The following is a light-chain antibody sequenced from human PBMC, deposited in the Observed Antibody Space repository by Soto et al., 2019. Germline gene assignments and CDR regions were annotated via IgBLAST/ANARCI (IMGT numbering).Light chain of an antibody. Sequence: QSVLTQSPSASGTPGQRVTISCSGSNSNIGSNVYWFQQFPGTAPKVLIYRNNQRPSGVPDRFSGSKSGTSASLAISGLLSEDEGDYYCAAWDDRLNGRVFGGGTKLTVL. V-gene: IGLV1-47*01. CDR1: NSNIGSN. CDR2: RNN. CDR3: AAWDDRLNGRV. J-gene: IGLJ3*02.